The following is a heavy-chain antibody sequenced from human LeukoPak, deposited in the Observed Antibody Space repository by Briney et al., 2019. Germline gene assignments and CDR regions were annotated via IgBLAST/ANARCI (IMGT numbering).Heavy chain of an antibody. CDR1: GYSFTSYW. D-gene: IGHD6-6*01. V-gene: IGHV5-51*01. J-gene: IGHJ4*02. CDR3: ARFSGIAARPGDY. Sequence: GEALKISCKGSGYSFTSYWIGWGRPMPGKGVEWMGIIYPGDSDTRYSPSFQGQVTISADKSISTAYLQWSSLKASDTAMYYCARFSGIAARPGDYWGQGTLATVSS. CDR2: IYPGDSDT.